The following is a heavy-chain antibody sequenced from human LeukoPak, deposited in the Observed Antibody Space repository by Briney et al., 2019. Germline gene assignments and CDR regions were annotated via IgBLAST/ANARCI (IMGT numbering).Heavy chain of an antibody. CDR2: ITSSGNTI. CDR3: ARDFVSGSSDSFDI. D-gene: IGHD1-26*01. V-gene: IGHV3-48*03. CDR1: GFTFNTYE. Sequence: GGSLRLSCAASGFTFNTYEMNWVRQAPGEGLEWVSYITSSGNTIYYADSVKGRFTISRDNAKNSLYLQMHSLRAEDTAVYYCARDFVSGSSDSFDIWGQGTMVTVSS. J-gene: IGHJ3*02.